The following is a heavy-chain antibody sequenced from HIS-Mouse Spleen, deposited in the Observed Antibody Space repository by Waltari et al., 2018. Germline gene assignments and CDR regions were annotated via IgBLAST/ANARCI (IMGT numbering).Heavy chain of an antibody. J-gene: IGHJ2*01. CDR2: IYYSGST. D-gene: IGHD6-13*01. CDR3: AREIPYSSSWYDWYFDL. CDR1: GGSISSSSHY. Sequence: QLQLQESGPGLVKPSETLSLTCTVSGGSISSSSHYCGWIRQPPGKGREWIGSIYYSGSTYYNPSLKSRVTISVDTSKNQFSLKLSSVTAADTAVYYCAREIPYSSSWYDWYFDLWGRGTLVTVSS. V-gene: IGHV4-39*07.